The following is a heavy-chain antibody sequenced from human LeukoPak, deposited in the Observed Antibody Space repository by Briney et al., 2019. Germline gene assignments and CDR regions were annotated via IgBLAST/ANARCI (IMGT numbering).Heavy chain of an antibody. CDR2: IYYSGST. CDR1: GGSISSSSYY. J-gene: IGHJ4*02. Sequence: SETLSLTCTVSGGSISSSSYYWGWIRQPPGKGVEWIGSIYYSGSTYYNPSLKSRVTISVDTSKNQFSLKLSSVTAADTAVYYCARYSSSDGYWGQGTLVTVSS. CDR3: ARYSSSDGY. D-gene: IGHD6-6*01. V-gene: IGHV4-39*07.